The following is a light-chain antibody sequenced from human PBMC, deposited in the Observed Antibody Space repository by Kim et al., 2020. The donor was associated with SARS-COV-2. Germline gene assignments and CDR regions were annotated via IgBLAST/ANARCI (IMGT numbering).Light chain of an antibody. CDR2: NDN. J-gene: IGLJ3*02. V-gene: IGLV1-44*01. CDR3: AAWDYSLKGWV. Sequence: GQRVTVYCAGTRSSIGSNPVNWFQQVPGTAPKLFIYNDNQRPSGGPDRVSASKSGTSASLAISGLQPEDAAHYFCAAWDYSLKGWVFGGGTQLTVL. CDR1: RSSIGSNP.